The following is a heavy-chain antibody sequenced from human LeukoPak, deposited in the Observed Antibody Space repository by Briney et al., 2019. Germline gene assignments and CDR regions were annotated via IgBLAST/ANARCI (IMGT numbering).Heavy chain of an antibody. D-gene: IGHD2-2*01. CDR2: IIPMFGIT. V-gene: IGHV1-69*04. Sequence: SVEVSCKASGGTFSSDGINWVRQAPGHGLEWMGRIIPMFGITNYAQKFQGRVTTTADKSTSTVHMELSSLRSDDTAVYYCALQRGLLPAGGSYNYYGMDVWGQGTTVTVSS. J-gene: IGHJ6*02. CDR3: ALQRGLLPAGGSYNYYGMDV. CDR1: GGTFSSDG.